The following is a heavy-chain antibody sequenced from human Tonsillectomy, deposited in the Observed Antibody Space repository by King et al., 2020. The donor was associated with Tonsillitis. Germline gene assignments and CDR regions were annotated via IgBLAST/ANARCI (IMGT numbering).Heavy chain of an antibody. CDR1: GFIFSNYG. Sequence: VQLVESGGGVVQPGRSLRLSCAASGFIFSNYGIHWVRQAPGKGLEWVAVIWYDGRNKYYADSAKGRFTISRDNSKNTLYLQVNSLRAEDTDVYYCARGGIHYSDSSDYYGEFDYWGQGTLVIVSS. D-gene: IGHD3-22*01. V-gene: IGHV3-33*08. CDR3: ARGGIHYSDSSDYYGEFDY. CDR2: IWYDGRNK. J-gene: IGHJ4*02.